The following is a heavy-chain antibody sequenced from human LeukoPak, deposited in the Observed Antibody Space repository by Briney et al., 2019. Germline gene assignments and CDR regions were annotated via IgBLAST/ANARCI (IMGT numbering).Heavy chain of an antibody. CDR2: ISAYNGNT. J-gene: IGHJ6*03. CDR1: GYTFTGYY. D-gene: IGHD3-10*01. Sequence: ASVKVSCKASGYTFTGYYMHWVRQAPGQGLEWMGWISAYNGNTNYAQKLQGRVTMTTDTSTSTAYMELRSLRSDDTAVYYCARAISSGSYYSRCYYYYMDVWGKGTTVTVSS. V-gene: IGHV1-18*04. CDR3: ARAISSGSYYSRCYYYYMDV.